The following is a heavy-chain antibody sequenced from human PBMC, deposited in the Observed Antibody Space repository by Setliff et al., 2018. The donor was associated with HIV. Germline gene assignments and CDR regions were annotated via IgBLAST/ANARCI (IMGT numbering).Heavy chain of an antibody. CDR1: GYSFTDYY. Sequence: ASVKVSCKASGYSFTDYYIHWVQQAPGQGLEWMGWINPKSDGTNYAQKFQGWITMTRDTSISTAYMELSRLRSDDTAVYYCARGMDYYDTSGYYQYYFDYWGQGTLVTVSS. CDR3: ARGMDYYDTSGYYQYYFDY. D-gene: IGHD3-22*01. J-gene: IGHJ4*02. CDR2: INPKSDGT. V-gene: IGHV1-2*04.